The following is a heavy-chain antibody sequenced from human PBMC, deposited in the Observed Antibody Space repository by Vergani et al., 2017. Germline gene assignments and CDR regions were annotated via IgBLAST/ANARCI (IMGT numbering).Heavy chain of an antibody. Sequence: EVQLVESGGGLVQPGGSLRLSCAVSGLTFSTYWMSWVRQAPGKGLEWVANINQDGSEKNYVDSVKGRFTISRDNPKNSVYLQMNSLRDDDTALYYCARGPARPDYWGQGTLVTVSS. CDR1: GLTFSTYW. V-gene: IGHV3-7*03. J-gene: IGHJ4*02. CDR3: ARGPARPDY. D-gene: IGHD6-25*01. CDR2: INQDGSEK.